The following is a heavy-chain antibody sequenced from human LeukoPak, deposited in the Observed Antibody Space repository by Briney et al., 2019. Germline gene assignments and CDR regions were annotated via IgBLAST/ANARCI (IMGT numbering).Heavy chain of an antibody. CDR3: ARESLRGGFGGT. D-gene: IGHD5-24*01. Sequence: SETLSLTCTVSGGSISSGGYYWSWIRQHPGKGLEWIGYIYYSGSTYYNPSLKSRVTISVDTSKNQFSLKLSSVTAADTAAYYCARESLRGGFGGTWGQGNLVTVSS. CDR1: GGSISSGGYY. V-gene: IGHV4-31*03. J-gene: IGHJ5*01. CDR2: IYYSGST.